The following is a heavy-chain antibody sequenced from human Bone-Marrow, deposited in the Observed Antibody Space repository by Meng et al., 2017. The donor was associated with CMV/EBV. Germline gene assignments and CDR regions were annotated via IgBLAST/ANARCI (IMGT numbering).Heavy chain of an antibody. V-gene: IGHV3-7*01. Sequence: GGSLRLSCAASGFTFSSYSMNWVRQAPGKGLEWVANINQDGGERYYVDSVKGRFTISRDNAQNSLHLQMNSLTVEDTAVYYCARLGIASDSYQNDYWGQGVLVTVSS. J-gene: IGHJ4*02. D-gene: IGHD2-21*01. CDR2: INQDGGER. CDR1: GFTFSSYS. CDR3: ARLGIASDSYQNDY.